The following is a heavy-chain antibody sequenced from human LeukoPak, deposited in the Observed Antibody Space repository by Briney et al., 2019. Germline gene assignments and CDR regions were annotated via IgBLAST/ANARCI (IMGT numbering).Heavy chain of an antibody. CDR3: ARRSKDSSGYYYFDY. V-gene: IGHV4-34*01. CDR1: GVSFSGYF. Sequence: SQTLSLTCAVYGVSFSGYFWTWIRQPPGEGLEWVGEINHSGSTNYNPSLKSRVTISVDTSKNQFSLKLTSVTAADTAVYYCARRSKDSSGYYYFDYWGQGTLVTVSS. D-gene: IGHD3-22*01. J-gene: IGHJ4*02. CDR2: INHSGST.